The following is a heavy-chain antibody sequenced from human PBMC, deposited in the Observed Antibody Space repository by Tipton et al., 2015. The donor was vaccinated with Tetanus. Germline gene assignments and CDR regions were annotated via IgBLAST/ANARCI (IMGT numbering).Heavy chain of an antibody. Sequence: TLSLTCTVSGGSINSGGHFWTWIRQRTGKGLEWIGHIRDNGNSYANPSLSGRVTMSVDTRKNQFSLNLTSMSVADTATYYCARGPFHAFDFWGQGVQVTASS. CDR1: GGSINSGGHF. CDR2: IRDNGNS. CDR3: ARGPFHAFDF. J-gene: IGHJ4*02. V-gene: IGHV4-31*03.